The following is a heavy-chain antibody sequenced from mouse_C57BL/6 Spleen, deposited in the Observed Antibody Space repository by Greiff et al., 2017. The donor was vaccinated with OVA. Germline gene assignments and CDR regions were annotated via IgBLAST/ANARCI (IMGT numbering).Heavy chain of an antibody. CDR2: ISYDGSN. D-gene: IGHD2-3*01. CDR1: GYSITSGYY. J-gene: IGHJ4*01. Sequence: ESGPGLVKPSQSLSLTCSVTGYSITSGYYWNWIRQFPGNKLEWMGYISYDGSNNYNPSLKNRISITRDTSKNQFFLKLNSVTTEDTATYYCAREPFYDGRAMDYWGQGTSVTVSS. CDR3: AREPFYDGRAMDY. V-gene: IGHV3-6*01.